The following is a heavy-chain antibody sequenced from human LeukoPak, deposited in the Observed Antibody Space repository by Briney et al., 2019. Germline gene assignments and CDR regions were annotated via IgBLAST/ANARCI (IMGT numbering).Heavy chain of an antibody. CDR3: ATDPKPRYQLLSGFDP. D-gene: IGHD2-2*01. Sequence: ASVKVSCKVSGYTLTELSMHWVRQAPGKGLEWMGGFDPEDGETIYAQKFQGRVTMTEDTSTDTAYMELSSLRSEDTAVYYCATDPKPRYQLLSGFDPWGQGTLVTVSS. CDR1: GYTLTELS. J-gene: IGHJ5*02. CDR2: FDPEDGET. V-gene: IGHV1-24*01.